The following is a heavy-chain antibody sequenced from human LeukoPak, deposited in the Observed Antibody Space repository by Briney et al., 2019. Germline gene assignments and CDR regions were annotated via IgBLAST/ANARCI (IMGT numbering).Heavy chain of an antibody. J-gene: IGHJ4*02. CDR1: VFTFTNDW. CDR2: IKQDGSER. D-gene: IGHD6-19*01. Sequence: PGGSLRLSCEASVFTFTNDWVKCGRQAPGQGLQWVANIKQDGSERHYVDSVKGRFTISRDNARNSLYLQMNSLRAEDTAVYYCARVRSGWYGDYWGQGTLVTVPS. V-gene: IGHV3-7*04. CDR3: ARVRSGWYGDY.